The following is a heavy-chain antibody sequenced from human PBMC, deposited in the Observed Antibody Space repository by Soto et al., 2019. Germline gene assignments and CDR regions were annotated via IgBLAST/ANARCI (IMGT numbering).Heavy chain of an antibody. J-gene: IGHJ6*02. CDR3: ARGLAVRGSYGLNV. CDR2: IYHNGIT. CDR1: GASISRGGSS. Sequence: SETLSLTCAVSGASISRGGSSWSWIRQAPGTGLEWIGYIYHNGITNYNPSLKSRVTISVDKSQNQFSLSLNFVTAADTAVYYCARGLAVRGSYGLNVWGQGTTVTVSS. V-gene: IGHV4-30-2*01. D-gene: IGHD3-10*01.